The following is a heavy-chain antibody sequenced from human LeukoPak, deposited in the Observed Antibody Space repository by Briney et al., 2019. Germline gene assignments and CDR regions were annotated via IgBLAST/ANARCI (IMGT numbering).Heavy chain of an antibody. Sequence: GSLRLSCAVYGGSFSGYYWSWIRQPPGKGLEWIGEINHSGSTNYNPSLKSRVTISLDTSKNQFSLKLSSVTAADTAVYYCARNSCPSGSCYENRGYFDYWGQGTLVTVSS. CDR2: INHSGST. CDR1: GGSFSGYY. D-gene: IGHD2-15*01. V-gene: IGHV4-34*01. CDR3: ARNSCPSGSCYENRGYFDY. J-gene: IGHJ4*02.